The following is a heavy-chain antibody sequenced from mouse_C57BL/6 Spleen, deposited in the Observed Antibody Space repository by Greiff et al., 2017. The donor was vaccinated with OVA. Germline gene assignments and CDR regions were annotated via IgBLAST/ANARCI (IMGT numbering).Heavy chain of an antibody. V-gene: IGHV1-54*01. J-gene: IGHJ1*03. CDR3: ARNYYGSSWYFDV. Sequence: QVQLQQSGAELVRPGTSVKVSCKASGYAFTNSLLEWVKQRPGQGLEWIGVINPGRGGNNYNEKFTGKAKLTADKSSTTVDMQLSSQTSADSAVDVCARNYYGSSWYFDVWGTGTTVTVSS. CDR1: GYAFTNSL. CDR2: INPGRGGN. D-gene: IGHD1-1*01.